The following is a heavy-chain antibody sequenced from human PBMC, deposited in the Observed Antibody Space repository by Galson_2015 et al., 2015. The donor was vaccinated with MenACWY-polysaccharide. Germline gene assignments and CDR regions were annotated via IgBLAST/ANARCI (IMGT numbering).Heavy chain of an antibody. J-gene: IGHJ4*02. CDR2: IFYTGST. CDR1: GGSVKNSY. CDR3: ARGRALTDY. Sequence: SETLSLTCSLSGGSVKNSYWSWFRQPPGQGLEWIGYIFYTGSTTYNPSLKSRVTISIGASESHFSLNLTSVTAADTAVYYCARGRALTDYWGPGTLVTVSS. V-gene: IGHV4-59*02.